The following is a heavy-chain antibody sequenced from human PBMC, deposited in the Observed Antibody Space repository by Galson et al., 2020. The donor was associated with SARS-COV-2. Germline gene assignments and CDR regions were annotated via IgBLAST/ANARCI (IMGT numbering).Heavy chain of an antibody. Sequence: ASVKVSCKASGYTFTGYYMHWVRQAPGHGLEWMGWINPNSGGTNYAQKFQGRVTMTRDTSISTAYMELSRLRSDDTAVYYCARRWGVVRGVIFGYYGMDVWGQGTTVTVSS. D-gene: IGHD3-10*01. CDR3: ARRWGVVRGVIFGYYGMDV. J-gene: IGHJ6*02. CDR1: GYTFTGYY. CDR2: INPNSGGT. V-gene: IGHV1-2*02.